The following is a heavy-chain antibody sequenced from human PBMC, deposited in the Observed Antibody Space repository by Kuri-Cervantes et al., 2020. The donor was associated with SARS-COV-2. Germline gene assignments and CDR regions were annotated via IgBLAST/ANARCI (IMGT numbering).Heavy chain of an antibody. Sequence: ESLKISCSVSGGSISSSNFYWGWIRQPPGKGLEWIGSIYYSGSTYYNPSLKSRVTISVDTSKNQFSLKLSSVTAADTAVYYCARQMMSSITIFGVVITRNWFDPWGQGTLVTVSS. CDR3: ARQMMSSITIFGVVITRNWFDP. D-gene: IGHD3-3*01. CDR1: GGSISSSNFY. J-gene: IGHJ5*02. CDR2: IYYSGST. V-gene: IGHV4-39*01.